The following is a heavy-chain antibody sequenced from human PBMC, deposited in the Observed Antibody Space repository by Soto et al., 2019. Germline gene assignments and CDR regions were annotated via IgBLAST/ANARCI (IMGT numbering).Heavy chain of an antibody. J-gene: IGHJ3*02. CDR3: ARKLGVYCSSTSCYSRGAFDI. CDR2: IYYSGST. D-gene: IGHD2-2*01. Sequence: QVQLQESGPGLVKPSQTLSLTCTVSGGSISSGGYYWSWIRQHPGKGLEWIGYIYYSGSTYYNPSLKSRVTISVDTSKTQFSLKLSSVTAADTAVYYCARKLGVYCSSTSCYSRGAFDIWGQGTMVTVSS. V-gene: IGHV4-31*03. CDR1: GGSISSGGYY.